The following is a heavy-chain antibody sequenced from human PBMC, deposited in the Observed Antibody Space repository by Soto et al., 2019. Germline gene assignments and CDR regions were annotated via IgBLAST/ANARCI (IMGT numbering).Heavy chain of an antibody. Sequence: GGSLRLSCAASGFTFSSYSMNWVRRAPGKGLEWASYISSSSSTIYYADSVKGRFTISRDNAKNSLYLQMNSLRDEDTAVYYCAREDLRFLEWLPRAAELDYWGQGTLVTVSS. V-gene: IGHV3-48*02. J-gene: IGHJ4*02. D-gene: IGHD3-3*01. CDR2: ISSSSSTI. CDR1: GFTFSSYS. CDR3: AREDLRFLEWLPRAAELDY.